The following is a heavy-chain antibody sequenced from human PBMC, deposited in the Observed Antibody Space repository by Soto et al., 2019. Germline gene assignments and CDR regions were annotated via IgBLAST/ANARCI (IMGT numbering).Heavy chain of an antibody. CDR1: GFTFSSYA. J-gene: IGHJ6*02. D-gene: IGHD2-2*01. CDR3: ATSLTAPRYCSSTSCYGNYYYGMDA. Sequence: PGGSLRLSCAASGFTFSSYAMHWVRQAPGKGLEWVAVISYDGSNKYYADSVKGRFTISRDNSKNTLYLQMNSLRAEDTAVYYCATSLTAPRYCSSTSCYGNYYYGMDAWGQGTTVTVSS. CDR2: ISYDGSNK. V-gene: IGHV3-30-3*01.